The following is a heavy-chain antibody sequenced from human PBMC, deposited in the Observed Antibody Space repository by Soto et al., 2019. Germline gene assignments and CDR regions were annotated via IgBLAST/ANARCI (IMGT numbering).Heavy chain of an antibody. CDR2: IYYSGRT. CDR1: GGSISSYY. Sequence: QVQLQESGPGLVKPSETLSLTCTVSGGSISSYYWSWIRQPPGKGLEWIGYIYYSGRTNYNPSLKSRVTISVDTSKNQFSLKLSSVTAADTAVYYCARRYGDAFDIWGQGTMVTVSS. D-gene: IGHD4-17*01. V-gene: IGHV4-59*08. J-gene: IGHJ3*02. CDR3: ARRYGDAFDI.